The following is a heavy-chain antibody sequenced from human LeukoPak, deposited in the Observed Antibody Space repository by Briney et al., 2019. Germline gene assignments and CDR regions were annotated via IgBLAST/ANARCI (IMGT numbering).Heavy chain of an antibody. J-gene: IGHJ6*02. CDR2: IQDDGSVK. D-gene: IGHD1-1*01. CDR3: ATYTNWVAGNV. CDR1: GFTFSKSW. Sequence: GGSLRLSCAASGFTFSKSWMSWVRQAPGQGLEWVAAIQDDGSVKDYVDSVKGRFTISRDNAKNSLYLQMNSLRAEDTAVYYCATYTNWVAGNVWGQGTTVSVSS. V-gene: IGHV3-7*01.